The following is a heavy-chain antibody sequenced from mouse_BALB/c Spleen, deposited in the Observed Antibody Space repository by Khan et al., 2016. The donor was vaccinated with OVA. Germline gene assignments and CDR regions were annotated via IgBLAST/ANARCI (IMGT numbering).Heavy chain of an antibody. D-gene: IGHD2-10*01. J-gene: IGHJ3*01. V-gene: IGHV5-9*02. Sequence: DVQLVESGGGLVKPGGSLKLSCAPSGFAFSSYDMSWVRQTPEKRLEWVATISGTGIYTYYTDSVKGRFTISRDNARNTLYLQMSSLMSEDTALYYCARPSYYGNPWFTYWGQGTLVTVSA. CDR2: ISGTGIYT. CDR3: ARPSYYGNPWFTY. CDR1: GFAFSSYD.